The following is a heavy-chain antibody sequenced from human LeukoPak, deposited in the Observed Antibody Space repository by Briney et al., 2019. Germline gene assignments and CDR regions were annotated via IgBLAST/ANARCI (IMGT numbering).Heavy chain of an antibody. CDR2: IYYSGST. Sequence: SETLSLTCTVSGGSISSYYWSWIRQPPGKGLEWIGYIYYSGSTNYNPSLKSRVTISVDTSKNQFSLKLSSVTAADTAVYYCATDLRYGPHYYYYYGMDVWGQGTTVTVSS. CDR3: ATDLRYGPHYYYYYGMDV. J-gene: IGHJ6*02. V-gene: IGHV4-59*01. CDR1: GGSISSYY. D-gene: IGHD5-18*01.